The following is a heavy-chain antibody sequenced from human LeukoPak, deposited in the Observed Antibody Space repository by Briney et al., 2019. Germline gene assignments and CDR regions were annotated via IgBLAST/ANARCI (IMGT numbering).Heavy chain of an antibody. D-gene: IGHD5-18*01. J-gene: IGHJ6*03. CDR2: IKSKTDGGTT. V-gene: IGHV3-15*01. Sequence: PGGSLRLSCAASGFTFSNAWMSWVRQAPGKGQEWVGRIKSKTDGGTTDYAAPVKGRFTISRDDSKNTLYLQMNSLKTEDTAVYYCTTEDTAMAYYYYYYMDVWGKGTTVTVSS. CDR1: GFTFSNAW. CDR3: TTEDTAMAYYYYYYMDV.